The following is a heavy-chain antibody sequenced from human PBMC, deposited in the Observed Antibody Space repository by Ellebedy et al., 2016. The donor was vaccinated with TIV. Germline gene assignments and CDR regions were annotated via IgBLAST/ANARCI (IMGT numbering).Heavy chain of an antibody. V-gene: IGHV3-23*01. CDR3: AKGRRVIYSPNDY. J-gene: IGHJ4*02. Sequence: GGSLRLXXAASGFTFSSYAMTWVRQAPGKGLEWVSTLTGSGDNTYYADSVKGRFTISRDNSKNTLSLQMNSLRAEDTAIYYCAKGRRVIYSPNDYWGQGTLVTVSS. D-gene: IGHD3-22*01. CDR2: LTGSGDNT. CDR1: GFTFSSYA.